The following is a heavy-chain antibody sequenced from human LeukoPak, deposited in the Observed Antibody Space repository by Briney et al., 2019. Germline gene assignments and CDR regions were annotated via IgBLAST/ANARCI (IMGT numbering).Heavy chain of an antibody. D-gene: IGHD3-10*01. CDR2: IYYSGST. J-gene: IGHJ2*01. CDR1: GGSISSHY. V-gene: IGHV4-59*11. CDR3: ARVFGSNWYFDL. Sequence: SETLSLTCTVSGGSISSHYWSWIRQPPGKGLEWIGYIYYSGSTNYNPSLKSRVTISVDMSKNQFSLKLSSVTAADTAVYYCARVFGSNWYFDLWGRGTLVTVSS.